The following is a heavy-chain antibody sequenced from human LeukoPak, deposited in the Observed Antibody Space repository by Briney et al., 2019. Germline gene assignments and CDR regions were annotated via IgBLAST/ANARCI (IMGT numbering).Heavy chain of an antibody. V-gene: IGHV3-21*01. J-gene: IGHJ4*02. Sequence: GGSLRLSCAASGFTFSSYSMNWVRQAPGKGLEWVSSISSSSSYIYYADSVKGRFTISRDNDKNSLYLQMNSLRAEDAAVYYCAREYYYDSSGYYFDYWGQGTLVTVSS. CDR3: AREYYYDSSGYYFDY. D-gene: IGHD3-22*01. CDR1: GFTFSSYS. CDR2: ISSSSSYI.